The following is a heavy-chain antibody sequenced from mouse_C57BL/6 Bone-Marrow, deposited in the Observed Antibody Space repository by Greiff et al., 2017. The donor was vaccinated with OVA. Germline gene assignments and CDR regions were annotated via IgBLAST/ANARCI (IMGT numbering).Heavy chain of an antibody. CDR1: GFTFSSYA. CDR2: ISDGGSYT. D-gene: IGHD2-5*01. V-gene: IGHV5-4*01. CDR3: ASYYSNGYAMDY. J-gene: IGHJ4*01. Sequence: EVHLVESGGGLVKPGGSLKLSCAASGFTFSSYAMSWVRQTPEKRLEWVATISDGGSYTYYPDNVKGRFTISRDNAKNNLYLQMSHLKSEDTAMYYCASYYSNGYAMDYWGQGTSVTVSS.